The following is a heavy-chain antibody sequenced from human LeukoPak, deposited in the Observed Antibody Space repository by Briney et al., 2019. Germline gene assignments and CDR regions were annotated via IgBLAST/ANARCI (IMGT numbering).Heavy chain of an antibody. V-gene: IGHV1-24*01. CDR1: GDTLTELS. CDR3: ATDLPHYYDSRGYYYPTFDY. CDR2: FDPEDGET. Sequence: ASVKVSCNVSGDTLTELSMHWVRQAPGKGLEWMGGFDPEDGETIYAQKFQGRVTMTEDTSTDRAYMEPSSLRSEDTAVYYCATDLPHYYDSRGYYYPTFDYWGQGTLVTVSS. D-gene: IGHD3-22*01. J-gene: IGHJ4*02.